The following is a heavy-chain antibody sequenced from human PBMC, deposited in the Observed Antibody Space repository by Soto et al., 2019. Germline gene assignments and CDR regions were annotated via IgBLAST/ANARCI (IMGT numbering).Heavy chain of an antibody. CDR2: ISYDGSNK. D-gene: IGHD2-21*02. J-gene: IGHJ6*02. CDR1: GFTFSRNA. V-gene: IGHV3-30-3*01. CDR3: VRDLDVVVTYYYFYAMDV. Sequence: QVQLVESGGGVVQPGRSLRLSCAASGFTFSRNAIHWVRQAPGRGLEWVALISYDGSNKYYADSVKGRFTISRDNSKNTLSLQMNSLRTEEKAVYYCVRDLDVVVTYYYFYAMDVWGQGTTVTVS.